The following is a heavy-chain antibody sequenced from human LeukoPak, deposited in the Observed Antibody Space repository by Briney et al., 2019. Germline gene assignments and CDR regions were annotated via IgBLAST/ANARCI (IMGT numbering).Heavy chain of an antibody. CDR2: ISSSSSTI. D-gene: IGHD6-13*01. J-gene: IGHJ4*02. Sequence: HPGGSLRLSCAASGFTFSSYSMNWVRQAAGKGREWVSYISSSSSTIYCADSVKGRFTVSRDNAKNSLYLQMNSLRAEDTAVYYCARARALKRIAAAADYWGQGTLVTVSS. V-gene: IGHV3-48*04. CDR3: ARARALKRIAAAADY. CDR1: GFTFSSYS.